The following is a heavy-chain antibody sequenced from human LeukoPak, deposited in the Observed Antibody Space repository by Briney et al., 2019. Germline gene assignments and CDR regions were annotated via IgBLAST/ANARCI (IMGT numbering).Heavy chain of an antibody. J-gene: IGHJ4*02. Sequence: PGGSLRLSCAASGFTFSNYWMSWVRQVPGKGLEWVANIKQDGSEKYYVDSVKGRFTISRDNSKNTLYLQMNSLRAEDTAVYYCAKFWYGGSNYFDYWGQGTLVTVSS. CDR2: IKQDGSEK. V-gene: IGHV3-7*03. CDR1: GFTFSNYW. CDR3: AKFWYGGSNYFDY. D-gene: IGHD3-10*01.